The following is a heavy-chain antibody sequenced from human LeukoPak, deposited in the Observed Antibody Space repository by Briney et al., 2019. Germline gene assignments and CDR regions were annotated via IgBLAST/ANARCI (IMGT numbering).Heavy chain of an antibody. CDR3: ARRIAAADNYFDY. CDR2: IYPGDSDT. Sequence: PGESLKISCKGSGYSFTSYWIGWVRQMPGKGLEWVGIIYPGDSDTRFSPSFQGQVTISVDKSISTAYLQWSSLRASDTAMYYCARRIAAADNYFDYWGQGTLVTVSP. V-gene: IGHV5-51*01. CDR1: GYSFTSYW. J-gene: IGHJ4*02. D-gene: IGHD6-13*01.